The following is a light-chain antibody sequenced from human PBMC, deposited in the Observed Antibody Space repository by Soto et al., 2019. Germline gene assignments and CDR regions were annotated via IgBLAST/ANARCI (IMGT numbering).Light chain of an antibody. CDR1: QSVRTN. Sequence: EKVMTQSPATLSLSPGERATLSCMASQSVRTNVAWYQQKPGQSPRLLIYGASTRATGIPVRFSGSGSGTEFTLTISSLQSEDFAVYYCQQYDDWPPLTFGGGTKVDIK. CDR2: GAS. J-gene: IGKJ4*01. CDR3: QQYDDWPPLT. V-gene: IGKV3-15*01.